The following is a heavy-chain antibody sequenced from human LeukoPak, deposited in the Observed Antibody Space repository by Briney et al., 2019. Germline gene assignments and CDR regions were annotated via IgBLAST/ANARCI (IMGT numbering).Heavy chain of an antibody. Sequence: GGSLRLSCAASGFTFSTYGMNWVRQAPGKGLEWVSYISGGGTSIYYADSVKGRFTISRDNAKNSLYLQMNSLRAEDTAVYYCAREGSSDAFDIWGQGTMVTVSS. J-gene: IGHJ3*02. V-gene: IGHV3-48*03. D-gene: IGHD3-10*01. CDR1: GFTFSTYG. CDR3: AREGSSDAFDI. CDR2: ISGGGTSI.